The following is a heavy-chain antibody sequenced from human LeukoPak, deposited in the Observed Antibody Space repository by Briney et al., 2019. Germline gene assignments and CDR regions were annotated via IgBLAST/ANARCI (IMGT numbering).Heavy chain of an antibody. CDR2: IYYSGIT. Sequence: SETLSLXCTVSGGSISSGDYYWSWIRQPPEKGLEWIGYIYYSGITYYNPSLKSRVTISVDTSKNQFSLKLSSVTAADTAVYYCARGEDDGSDFWGQGTLVTVSS. CDR3: ARGEDDGSDF. CDR1: GGSISSGDYY. V-gene: IGHV4-30-4*08. D-gene: IGHD3-10*01. J-gene: IGHJ4*02.